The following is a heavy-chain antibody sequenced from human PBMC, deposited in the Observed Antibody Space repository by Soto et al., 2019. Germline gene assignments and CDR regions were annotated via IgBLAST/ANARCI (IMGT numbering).Heavy chain of an antibody. CDR1: GCTFSSYE. V-gene: IGHV3-48*03. D-gene: IGHD5-18*01. CDR2: ISSSGSIV. Sequence: XGSLIVSCAASGCTFSSYEMNWVRQAPGKGLEWVSYISSSGSIVHYAASVKGRFTISRDNAKNSLYLQMNSLRAEDTALYYCTREPYVDADMDFDYWGQGALATVSS. CDR3: TREPYVDADMDFDY. J-gene: IGHJ4*02.